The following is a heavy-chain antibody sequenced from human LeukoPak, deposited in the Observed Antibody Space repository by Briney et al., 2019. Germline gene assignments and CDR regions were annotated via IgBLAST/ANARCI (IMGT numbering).Heavy chain of an antibody. J-gene: IGHJ4*02. D-gene: IGHD3-22*01. CDR2: ISHSGST. CDR3: ARGGYYYDTCGPFDY. V-gene: IGHV4-31*01. Sequence: PSQTLSLTCTVSGGSINSGGYYWSWIRQHPGKGLEWIGYISHSGSTSYNPSLKSQVTISVDTSNNEFSLRLTSVTAADTAVYYCARGGYYYDTCGPFDYWGQGTLVTVSS. CDR1: GGSINSGGYY.